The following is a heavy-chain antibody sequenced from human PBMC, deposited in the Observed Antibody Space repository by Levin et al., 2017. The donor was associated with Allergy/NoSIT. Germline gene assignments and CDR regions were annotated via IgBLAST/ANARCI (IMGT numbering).Heavy chain of an antibody. J-gene: IGHJ6*02. CDR2: IWNLGSRT. Sequence: GESLKISCAASGFTFSFYGMHWVRQAPGKGLEWVTLIWNLGSRTDYADSVKGRFTTSRDNSKNMVYLQMSSLRAEDTAVYYCARLCIPVEGGDYYYGMDVWGQGTTVTVSS. CDR1: GFTFSFYG. CDR3: ARLCIPVEGGDYYYGMDV. V-gene: IGHV3-33*01. D-gene: IGHD6-19*01.